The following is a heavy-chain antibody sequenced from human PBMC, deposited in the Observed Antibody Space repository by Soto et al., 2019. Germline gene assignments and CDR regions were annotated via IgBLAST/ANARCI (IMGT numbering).Heavy chain of an antibody. CDR1: GFTFSNAW. CDR2: IKSKTDGGTT. J-gene: IGHJ3*02. Sequence: GGSLRLSCAASGFTFSNAWMSWVRQAPGKGLEWVGRIKSKTDGGTTDYAAPVKGRFTISRDDSKNTLDLQMNSLKTEDTAVYYCTTDEPYSNPPGLGFDIWGQGTMVTVSS. V-gene: IGHV3-15*01. D-gene: IGHD4-4*01. CDR3: TTDEPYSNPPGLGFDI.